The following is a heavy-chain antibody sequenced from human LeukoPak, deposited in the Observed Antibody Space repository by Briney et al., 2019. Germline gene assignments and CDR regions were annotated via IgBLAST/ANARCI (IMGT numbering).Heavy chain of an antibody. CDR3: ARHTTYGYSYGYDY. CDR2: IYYSGST. J-gene: IGHJ4*02. CDR1: GGSISSSSYY. Sequence: SETLSLTCTVSGGSISSSSYYWGWIRQPPGKGLEWIGGIYYSGSTYYNPSLKSRVTISVDTSKNQFSLKLSSVTAADTAVYYCARHTTYGYSYGYDYWGQGTLVTVSS. V-gene: IGHV4-39*01. D-gene: IGHD5-18*01.